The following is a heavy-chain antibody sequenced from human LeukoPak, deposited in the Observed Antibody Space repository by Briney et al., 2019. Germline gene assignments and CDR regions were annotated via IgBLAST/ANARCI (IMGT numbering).Heavy chain of an antibody. CDR2: INHSGST. CDR1: GASFSGYY. V-gene: IGHV4-34*01. D-gene: IGHD3-10*01. CDR3: ARAGRRITMVRGVKSDP. Sequence: SETLSLTCAVYGASFSGYYWSWIRQPPGKGLEWIGEINHSGSTNYNPSLKSRVTISEDTSKNQFSLKLSSVTAADTAVFYCARAGRRITMVRGVKSDPWGQGTLVTVSS. J-gene: IGHJ5*02.